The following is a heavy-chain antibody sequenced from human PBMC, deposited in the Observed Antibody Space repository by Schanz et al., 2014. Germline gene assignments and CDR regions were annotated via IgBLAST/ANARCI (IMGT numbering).Heavy chain of an antibody. J-gene: IGHJ4*02. CDR2: ISVYTGNT. Sequence: QVQLVQSGAEVKKPGASVRVSCKASGYTFTTYAMSWVRQAPGQGLEWVGWISVYTGNTKYGQKFQGRVTMTTDTSTSTVYMELRSLRSDDTAVYYCARSAGRDFCSGYYTRFDYWGQGTLVTVSS. CDR1: GYTFTTYA. V-gene: IGHV1-18*01. CDR3: ARSAGRDFCSGYYTRFDY. D-gene: IGHD3-3*01.